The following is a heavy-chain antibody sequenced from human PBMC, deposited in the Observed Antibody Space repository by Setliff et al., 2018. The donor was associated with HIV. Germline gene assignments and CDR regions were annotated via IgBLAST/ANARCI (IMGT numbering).Heavy chain of an antibody. CDR2: IQTNSGGT. Sequence: GASVKVSCKASGYSFTAYYIHFVRQAPGQGLEWMGWIQTNSGGTKSAQKFQGRVTMTRDTSISTAYMELNSLTSDDTAVYYCARGRHSGTYEAFDTWGPGTMVTVSS. J-gene: IGHJ3*02. D-gene: IGHD1-26*01. V-gene: IGHV1-2*02. CDR3: ARGRHSGTYEAFDT. CDR1: GYSFTAYY.